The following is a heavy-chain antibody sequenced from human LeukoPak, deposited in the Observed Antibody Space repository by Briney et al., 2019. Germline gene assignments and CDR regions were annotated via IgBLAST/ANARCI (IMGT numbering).Heavy chain of an antibody. Sequence: SETLSLTCTVSGGSISGYYWSWIRQPPGKGLEWIGEINHSGSTNYNPSLKSRVTISVDTSKNQFSLKLSSVTAADTAVYYCARGLRMITFGGGYDYWGQGTLVTVSS. V-gene: IGHV4-34*01. D-gene: IGHD3-16*01. CDR3: ARGLRMITFGGGYDY. CDR2: INHSGST. J-gene: IGHJ4*02. CDR1: GGSISGYY.